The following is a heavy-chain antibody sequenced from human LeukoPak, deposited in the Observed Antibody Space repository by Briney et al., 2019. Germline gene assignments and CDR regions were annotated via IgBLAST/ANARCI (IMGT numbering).Heavy chain of an antibody. Sequence: SQTLSLTCAISRDSVSSNIAAWNWIRQSPSRGLEWLGRTYYRSKWYNDYAVSVRSRITINPDTSKNQFSLQLNSVTPEDTAVYYCARDLTNYYDSSGVFDYWGQGTLVTVSS. CDR3: ARDLTNYYDSSGVFDY. D-gene: IGHD3-22*01. CDR2: TYYRSKWYN. CDR1: RDSVSSNIAA. J-gene: IGHJ4*02. V-gene: IGHV6-1*01.